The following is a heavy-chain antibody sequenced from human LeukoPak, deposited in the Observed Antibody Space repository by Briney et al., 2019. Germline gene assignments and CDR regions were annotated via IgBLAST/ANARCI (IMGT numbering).Heavy chain of an antibody. Sequence: PGGSLRLSCAAFGFTFSSYAMSWVRQAPGKGLEWVSAISGSGGSTYYADSVKGRFTISRDNSKNTLYLQMNSLRAEDTAVYYCAKDRSVVGATSLDYWGQGTLVTVSS. D-gene: IGHD1-26*01. CDR2: ISGSGGST. V-gene: IGHV3-23*01. CDR3: AKDRSVVGATSLDY. CDR1: GFTFSSYA. J-gene: IGHJ4*02.